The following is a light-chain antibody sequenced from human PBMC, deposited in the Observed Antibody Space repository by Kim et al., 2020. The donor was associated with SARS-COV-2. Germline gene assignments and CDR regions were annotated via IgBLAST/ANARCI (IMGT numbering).Light chain of an antibody. CDR2: AAY. CDR3: QKDVSAPRT. V-gene: IGKV1-27*01. CDR1: EGISKY. J-gene: IGKJ1*01. Sequence: ASVGDRVTITCGASEGISKYLAWDQRKQGKIPKGRIYAAYTLQSGDPDRFRGSGSRTEFTLTISSLQPEDVATYNRQKDVSAPRTCGQGTEV.